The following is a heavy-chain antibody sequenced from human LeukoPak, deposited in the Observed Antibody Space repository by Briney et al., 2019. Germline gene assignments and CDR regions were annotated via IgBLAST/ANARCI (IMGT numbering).Heavy chain of an antibody. CDR2: IPHSGSS. Sequence: PSETLSLTCAVSGGSITSDYWGWIRQPPGKRLEWLGFIPHSGSSNYNPSLKSRVTMSVDTSKAQFSLRLSSVTAADTAIYYCARVRGAVDALGWFDPWGQGTLATVSS. J-gene: IGHJ5*02. CDR3: ARVRGAVDALGWFDP. CDR1: GGSITSDY. V-gene: IGHV4-59*01. D-gene: IGHD1-26*01.